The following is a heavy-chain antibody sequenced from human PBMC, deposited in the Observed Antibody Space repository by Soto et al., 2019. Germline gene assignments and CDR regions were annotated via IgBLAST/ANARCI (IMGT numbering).Heavy chain of an antibody. V-gene: IGHV3-23*01. D-gene: IGHD2-8*01. CDR1: GFTFSRHA. Sequence: GGSLRLSCTASGFTFSRHAMTWVRQAPGKGLEWVSGLSDSGGSIYYADSVKGRFTISRDNSMNTLYLQMNTLRAEDTAIYYCAKVSSSWYAGFFDLWGQGTLDTFSS. J-gene: IGHJ4*02. CDR3: AKVSSSWYAGFFDL. CDR2: LSDSGGSI.